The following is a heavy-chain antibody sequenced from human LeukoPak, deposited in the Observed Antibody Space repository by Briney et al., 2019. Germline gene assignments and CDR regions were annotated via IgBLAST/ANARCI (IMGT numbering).Heavy chain of an antibody. CDR3: AREEGPYFDC. CDR1: GFTFDDYG. V-gene: IGHV3-20*04. Sequence: GGSLRLPCAASGFTFDDYGVSWVRQAPGKGLEWVSGINWNGGSTGYADSVKGRFTISRDNAKKSLYLQMNSLTAEDTAYYYCAREEGPYFDCWGQGTLVTVSS. CDR2: INWNGGST. J-gene: IGHJ4*02.